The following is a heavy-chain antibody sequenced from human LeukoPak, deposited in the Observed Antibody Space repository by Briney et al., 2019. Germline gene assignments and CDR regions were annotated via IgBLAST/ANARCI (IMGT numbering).Heavy chain of an antibody. CDR2: ISYDGSDK. CDR1: GFTFSSYG. V-gene: IGHV3-30*12. J-gene: IGHJ5*02. D-gene: IGHD4-17*01. CDR3: AKYPTVTTLNWFDP. Sequence: PGGSLRLSCAASGFTFSSYGMHWVRQAPGKGLEWVAIISYDGSDKYYADSVKGRFTISRDNSKNTLYLQMNSLRAEDTAVYYCAKYPTVTTLNWFDPWGQGTLVTVSS.